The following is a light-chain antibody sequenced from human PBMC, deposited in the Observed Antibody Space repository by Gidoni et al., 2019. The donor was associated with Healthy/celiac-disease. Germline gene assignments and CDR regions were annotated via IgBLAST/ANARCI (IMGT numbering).Light chain of an antibody. V-gene: IGKV1-33*01. CDR1: QDISNY. CDR2: DAS. Sequence: IQMTPSPSSLSASVGDRVTITCQASQDISNYLNWYQQKPGKAPKLLIYDASNLETGVPSRVSGSGSGTDFTFTISSLQPEDIATYYCQQYDNLPHGLTFXGXTKVEIK. CDR3: QQYDNLPHGLT. J-gene: IGKJ4*01.